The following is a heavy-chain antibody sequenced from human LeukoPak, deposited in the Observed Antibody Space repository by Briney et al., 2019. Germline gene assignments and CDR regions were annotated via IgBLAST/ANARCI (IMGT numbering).Heavy chain of an antibody. CDR1: GFTFSSYG. CDR2: IWYDGSNK. Sequence: GGSLRLSCAASGFTFSSYGMHWVRHAPGKGLEWVAVIWYDGSNKYYADSVKGRFTISRDNSKNTLYLQMNSLRAEDTAVYYCASTSGWYDPIDYWGQGTLVTVSS. D-gene: IGHD6-19*01. J-gene: IGHJ4*02. V-gene: IGHV3-33*01. CDR3: ASTSGWYDPIDY.